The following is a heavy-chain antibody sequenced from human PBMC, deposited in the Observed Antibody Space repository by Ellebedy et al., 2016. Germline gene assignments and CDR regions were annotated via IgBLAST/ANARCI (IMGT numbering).Heavy chain of an antibody. D-gene: IGHD6-6*01. CDR1: GFTFSSYA. CDR2: ISGSGGST. Sequence: GGSLRLSXAASGFTFSSYAMSWVRQAPGKGLEWVSAISGSGGSTYYADSVKGRFTISRDNSKNTLYLQMNSLRAEDTAVYYCAKAPKQLGYYYMDVWGKGTTVTVSS. J-gene: IGHJ6*03. CDR3: AKAPKQLGYYYMDV. V-gene: IGHV3-23*01.